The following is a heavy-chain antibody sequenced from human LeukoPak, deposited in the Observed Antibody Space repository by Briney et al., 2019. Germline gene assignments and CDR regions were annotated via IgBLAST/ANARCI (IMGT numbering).Heavy chain of an antibody. J-gene: IGHJ4*02. CDR2: ISWNSGSI. D-gene: IGHD3-16*01. V-gene: IGHV3-9*01. CDR1: GFTFDDYA. CDR3: ASPGARFGGFDY. Sequence: GGSLRLSCAASGFTFDDYAMHWVRQAPGKGLEWVSGISWNSGSIGYADSVKGRFTISRDNAKNSLYLQMNSLRAEDTAVYYCASPGARFGGFDYWGQGTLVTVSS.